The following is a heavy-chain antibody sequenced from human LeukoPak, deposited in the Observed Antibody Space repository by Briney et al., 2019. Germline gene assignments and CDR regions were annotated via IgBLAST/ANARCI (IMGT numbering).Heavy chain of an antibody. D-gene: IGHD5-18*01. CDR2: INHSGST. J-gene: IGHJ4*02. V-gene: IGHV4-34*01. CDR3: ARQRARIQLWSPARYFDY. Sequence: PSETLSLTCAVYGGSFSDYYWSWIRQPPGKGLEWIGEINHSGSTNYNPSLKSRVTLSVDTPKNQFSLKLSSVTAADTAVYYCARQRARIQLWSPARYFDYWGQGTLVTASS. CDR1: GGSFSDYY.